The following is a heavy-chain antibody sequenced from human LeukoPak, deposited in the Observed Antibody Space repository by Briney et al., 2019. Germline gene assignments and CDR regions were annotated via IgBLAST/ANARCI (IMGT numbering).Heavy chain of an antibody. D-gene: IGHD3-10*01. CDR1: GGTFSSYA. Sequence: ASVKVSCKASGGTFSSYAISWVRHAPGQGLAWMGRIIPILGIANYAQQFQGRVTITADKSTSTAYMELRSLRSEDTAVYYCAREPGRFITMVRGVYFDYWGQGTLVTVSS. CDR3: AREPGRFITMVRGVYFDY. CDR2: IIPILGIA. V-gene: IGHV1-69*04. J-gene: IGHJ4*02.